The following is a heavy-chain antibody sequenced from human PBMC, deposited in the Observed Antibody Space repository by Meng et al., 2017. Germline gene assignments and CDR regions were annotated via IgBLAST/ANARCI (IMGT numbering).Heavy chain of an antibody. CDR1: GYTFTSYD. CDR2: MNPNSGNT. D-gene: IGHD2/OR15-2a*01. Sequence: ASAKVSCQASGYTFTSYDINWVRQATGQGLEWMGWMNPNSGNTGYAQKFQGRVTITRNTSISTAYMELSSMRTEDTAVYYCARGLSYFDYWGQGTLVTVSS. J-gene: IGHJ4*02. V-gene: IGHV1-8*03. CDR3: ARGLSYFDY.